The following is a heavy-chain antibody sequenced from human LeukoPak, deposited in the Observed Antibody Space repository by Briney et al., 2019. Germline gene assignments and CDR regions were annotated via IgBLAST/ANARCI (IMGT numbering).Heavy chain of an antibody. CDR2: IQHSGRT. CDR3: ARDESDFSKVAY. J-gene: IGHJ4*02. CDR1: GGSISSNW. V-gene: IGHV4-4*02. D-gene: IGHD2-21*01. Sequence: PSGTLSLTCAVSGGSISSNWWSWVRQPPGKGLEWIGEIQHSGRTNYNPSLKSRVTISVDKSKNHFSLNLYSVTAADTAIYYCARDESDFSKVAYWGQGTLVIVSS.